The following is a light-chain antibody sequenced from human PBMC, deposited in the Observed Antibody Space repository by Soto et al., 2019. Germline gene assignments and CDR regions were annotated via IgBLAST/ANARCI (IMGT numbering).Light chain of an antibody. V-gene: IGKV3-20*01. CDR1: QSVSSSY. CDR3: QQFRNSPPPSA. Sequence: EILLTQSSATLYWPPGERATLSCRASQSVSSSYLAWYQQKPGQTPRLLIYGATTRATGIPDRFSGSGSGTDFTLTITRLGPEAFAVYYCQQFRNSPPPSAFGQGTKREIK. J-gene: IGKJ5*01. CDR2: GAT.